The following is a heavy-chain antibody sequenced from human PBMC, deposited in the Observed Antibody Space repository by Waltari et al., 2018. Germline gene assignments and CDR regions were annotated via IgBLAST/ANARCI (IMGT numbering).Heavy chain of an antibody. CDR2: IYYSGST. J-gene: IGHJ4*02. D-gene: IGHD1-7*01. Sequence: QVQLQEPGPGLLKPSQTLSPTCTFPGGPISSGGSSWSWIRQHPGKGLEWMGYIYYSGSTYYNPSLKSRVTISVDTSKNQFSLKLSSVTAADTAVYYCASGELLTLFDYWGQGTLVTVSS. CDR1: GGPISSGGSS. V-gene: IGHV4-31*03. CDR3: ASGELLTLFDY.